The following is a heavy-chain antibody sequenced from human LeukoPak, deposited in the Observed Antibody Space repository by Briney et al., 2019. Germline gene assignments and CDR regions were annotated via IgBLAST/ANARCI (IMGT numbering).Heavy chain of an antibody. V-gene: IGHV3-11*01. D-gene: IGHD3-10*01. CDR2: ISSGGDTI. CDR3: ARARAGYYALFQH. CDR1: GFTFSDYY. Sequence: GGSLRLSCGVSGFTFSDYYMSWVRQAPGKGLEWISYISSGGDTIKYADSVRGRFTISRDNAKNSLYLQMNSLRAEDTAVYFCARARAGYYALFQHWGQGSLVTVSS. J-gene: IGHJ1*01.